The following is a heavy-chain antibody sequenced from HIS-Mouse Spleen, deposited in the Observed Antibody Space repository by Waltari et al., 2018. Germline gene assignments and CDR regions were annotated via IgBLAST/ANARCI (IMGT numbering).Heavy chain of an antibody. D-gene: IGHD6-13*01. CDR1: GFTFTSPA. J-gene: IGHJ5*02. CDR3: AAGIAAAGTGMGFDP. V-gene: IGHV1-58*02. CDR2: IVVGSGNT. Sequence: QMQLVQSGPEVKKPGTSVKVSCKASGFTFTSPAMQWVRQARGQRLEWIGWIVVGSGNTNYAQKFQERVTITRDMSTSTAYMELSSLRSEDTAVYYCAAGIAAAGTGMGFDPWGQGTLVTVSS.